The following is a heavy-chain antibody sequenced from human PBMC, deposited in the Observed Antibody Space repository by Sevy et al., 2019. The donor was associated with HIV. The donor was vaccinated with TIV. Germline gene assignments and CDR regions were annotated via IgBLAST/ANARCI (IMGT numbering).Heavy chain of an antibody. CDR1: GFTFSSYE. CDR2: ISNRDSNI. CDR3: ARDLPPSATTVAHFDY. V-gene: IGHV3-48*03. J-gene: IGHJ4*02. Sequence: GGSLRLSCTASGFTFSSYEMNWVRQAPGKGLEWVSYISNRDSNIYYSDSVKGRFTFSGDNAKNSLYLQMNSLRAEDTAVYYCARDLPPSATTVAHFDYWGRGTLVTVSS. D-gene: IGHD4-17*01.